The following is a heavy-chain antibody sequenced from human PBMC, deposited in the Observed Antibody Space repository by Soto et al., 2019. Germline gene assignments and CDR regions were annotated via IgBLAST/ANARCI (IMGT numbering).Heavy chain of an antibody. V-gene: IGHV3-23*01. D-gene: IGHD6-6*01. CDR1: GFTFSDHG. CDR2: IAGSVGST. Sequence: QTGGSLRLSCEASGFTFSDHGMSWVRQAPGKGLEWVSAIAGSVGSTYYSDSMKGRFTISRDNSKNTLYLQMNSLRDEDTAVYYCAKDRTIAARNYDEWGQGVLVTVSS. J-gene: IGHJ4*02. CDR3: AKDRTIAARNYDE.